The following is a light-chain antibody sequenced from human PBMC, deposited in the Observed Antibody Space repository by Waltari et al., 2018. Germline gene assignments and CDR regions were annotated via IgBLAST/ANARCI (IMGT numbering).Light chain of an antibody. CDR3: MQVTQFPPS. CDR1: QSLVHSDGNTY. V-gene: IGKV2-24*01. J-gene: IGKJ4*01. Sequence: EIVMTQTPLSSPVTLGQPASISCRSSQSLVHSDGNTYLSWLHQRPGQPPRLLIYKISNRCSGVPDRFSGSEAGTDFTLKISRVEAEDVEVYYCMQVTQFPPSFGGGTKVEIK. CDR2: KIS.